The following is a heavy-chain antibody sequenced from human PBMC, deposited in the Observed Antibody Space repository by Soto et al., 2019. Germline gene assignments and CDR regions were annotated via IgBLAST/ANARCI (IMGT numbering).Heavy chain of an antibody. CDR2: IIHIFGTA. D-gene: IGHD2-15*01. CDR1: GGTFSSYA. Sequence: SVKVSCKASGGTFSSYAISWVRQAPGQGLEWMGGIIHIFGTANYAQKFQGRVTITADESTSTAYMELSSLRSEDTAVYYCARDLPCSSGGSCYSRNWFDPWGQGTLVTVSS. J-gene: IGHJ5*02. CDR3: ARDLPCSSGGSCYSRNWFDP. V-gene: IGHV1-69*13.